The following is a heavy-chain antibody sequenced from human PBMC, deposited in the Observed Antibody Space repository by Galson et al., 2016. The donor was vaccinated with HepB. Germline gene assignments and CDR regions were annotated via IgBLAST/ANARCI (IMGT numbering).Heavy chain of an antibody. CDR1: GFAFSSYS. V-gene: IGHV3-48*01. J-gene: IGHJ4*02. CDR3: AGDCDYICYTEASGFDF. CDR2: ISSRSSTQ. Sequence: SLRLSCAASGFAFSSYSMNWVRQAPGKGLEWVSYISSRSSTQYYADSVKGRFTISRDNVQNSLYLHMNSVRAEDTAVYYCAGDCDYICYTEASGFDFWGQGTLVTVSS. D-gene: IGHD2-8*01.